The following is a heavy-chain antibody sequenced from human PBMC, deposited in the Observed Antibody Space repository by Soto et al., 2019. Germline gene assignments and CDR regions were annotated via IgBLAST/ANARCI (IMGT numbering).Heavy chain of an antibody. CDR1: GYTFTSYA. CDR3: ARDQRVITIFGVTGYWFDP. Sequence: GASVKVSCKASGYTFTSYAMHWVRQAPGQRLEWMGWINAGNGNTKYSQKFQGRVTITRDTSASTAYMELSSLRSEDTAVYYCARDQRVITIFGVTGYWFDPWGQGTLVTVSS. CDR2: INAGNGNT. V-gene: IGHV1-3*01. D-gene: IGHD3-3*01. J-gene: IGHJ5*02.